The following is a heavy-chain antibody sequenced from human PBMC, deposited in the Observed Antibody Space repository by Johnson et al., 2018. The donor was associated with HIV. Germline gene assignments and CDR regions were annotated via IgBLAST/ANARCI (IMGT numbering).Heavy chain of an antibody. CDR2: ISYDGRNK. CDR1: GFTFSSYP. V-gene: IGHV3-30*04. J-gene: IGHJ3*02. D-gene: IGHD5-18*01. Sequence: VQLVESGGGVVQPGRSPRLACAASGFTFSSYPMHWVRQAPGKGLEWVAVISYDGRNKYYADSVKGRFTISRDNSKNRLYLQMNSLRAEDTAVYYCARDRGGYSYGYDSDAFDIWGQGTMVTVSS. CDR3: ARDRGGYSYGYDSDAFDI.